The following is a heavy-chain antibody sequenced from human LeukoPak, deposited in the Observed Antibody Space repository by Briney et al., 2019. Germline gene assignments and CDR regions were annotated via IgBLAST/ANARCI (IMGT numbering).Heavy chain of an antibody. CDR2: ISGSGGST. J-gene: IGHJ4*02. CDR3: ARDKYYYDSSGYYGY. D-gene: IGHD3-22*01. Sequence: GGSLRLSCAASGFTFSSYAMSWVRQAPGKGLEWVSAISGSGGSTYYADSVKGRFTISRDNAKNSLYLQMNSLRAEDTAVYYCARDKYYYDSSGYYGYWGQGTLVTVSS. CDR1: GFTFSSYA. V-gene: IGHV3-23*01.